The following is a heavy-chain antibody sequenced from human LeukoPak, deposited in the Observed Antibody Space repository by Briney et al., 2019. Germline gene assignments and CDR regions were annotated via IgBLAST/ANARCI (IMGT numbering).Heavy chain of an antibody. CDR2: VYYSGST. CDR3: ARLDFRRVRSKSPSYMDV. Sequence: PSETLSLTCTVSGGSISSSSYYWGWIRQPPGKGLEWIGSVYYSGSTYYNPSLKSRVTISVDTSKNQFSLKLSSVTAADTAVYYCARLDFRRVRSKSPSYMDVWGKGTTVTVSS. CDR1: GGSISSSSYY. V-gene: IGHV4-39*07. D-gene: IGHD3/OR15-3a*01. J-gene: IGHJ6*03.